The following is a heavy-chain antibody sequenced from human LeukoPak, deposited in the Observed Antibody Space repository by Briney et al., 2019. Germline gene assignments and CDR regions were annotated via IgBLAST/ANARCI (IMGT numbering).Heavy chain of an antibody. CDR3: AKDQGYNSAWYSRDGFDI. Sequence: GGSLRLSCAASGFTLSSNYMSWVRQAPGKGLEWVSVIYSGGSTYYADSGKGRFTISRDNSKNTLYLQMNSLRAEDTAIYYCAKDQGYNSAWYSRDGFDIWGQGTVVTVSS. V-gene: IGHV3-53*01. J-gene: IGHJ3*02. CDR2: IYSGGST. CDR1: GFTLSSNY. D-gene: IGHD6-19*01.